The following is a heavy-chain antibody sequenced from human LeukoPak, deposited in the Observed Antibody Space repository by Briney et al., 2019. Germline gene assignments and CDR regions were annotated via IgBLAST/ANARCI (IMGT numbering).Heavy chain of an antibody. Sequence: GGSLRLSCAASGFTVSSNYMSWVRQAPGKGLEWVSIIYSGGSTFYADSVKGRFTISRDNSKNTLYLQMNSLRAEDTAVYYCARTGDSSGYYFGPYDYWGQGTLVTVSS. V-gene: IGHV3-53*05. CDR2: IYSGGST. D-gene: IGHD3-22*01. CDR1: GFTVSSNY. J-gene: IGHJ4*02. CDR3: ARTGDSSGYYFGPYDY.